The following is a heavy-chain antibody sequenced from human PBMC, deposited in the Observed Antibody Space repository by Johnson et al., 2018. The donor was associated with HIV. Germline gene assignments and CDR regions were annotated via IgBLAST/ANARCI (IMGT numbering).Heavy chain of an antibody. Sequence: QMQLVESGGGVVQPGRSLRLSCAASGFTFSSYAMHWVRQAPGKVLEWVAVISYDGSNKYYADSVKGRFTISRDNSKNTLYLQMNSLRAEDTAVYYCARALVDDAFDIWGQGTMVTVSS. D-gene: IGHD1-26*01. CDR1: GFTFSSYA. J-gene: IGHJ3*02. V-gene: IGHV3-30-3*01. CDR2: ISYDGSNK. CDR3: ARALVDDAFDI.